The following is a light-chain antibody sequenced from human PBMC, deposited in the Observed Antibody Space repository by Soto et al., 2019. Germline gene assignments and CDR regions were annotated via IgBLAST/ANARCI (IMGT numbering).Light chain of an antibody. CDR3: RQYTNWPQN. CDR1: QTVSTN. Sequence: EIVMTQSQVTLSASPWERATLSCRASQTVSTNLAWYQQRPGQAPRLLIYGASTRVTGIPPRFSGSGSGTDFTLTISSLQSEDFAVYFCRQYTNWPQNFGQGTKLEIK. J-gene: IGKJ2*01. CDR2: GAS. V-gene: IGKV3-15*01.